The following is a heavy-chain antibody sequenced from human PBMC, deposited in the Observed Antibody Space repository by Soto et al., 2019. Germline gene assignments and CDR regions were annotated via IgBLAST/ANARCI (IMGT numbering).Heavy chain of an antibody. Sequence: QVRLQEWGPGLVKPSQTLSLKCSVSGGSITTGGRYWSWIRQLPGKGLEWIGDIYYSGNTYYNASLKSRVIISVEAAKNQFSLKLRSVTAADKAVYYCAQALVFTGGDGFDIWGQGRLVTASS. CDR3: AQALVFTGGDGFDI. CDR2: IYYSGNT. V-gene: IGHV4-31*02. J-gene: IGHJ3*02. D-gene: IGHD1-1*01. CDR1: GGSITTGGRY.